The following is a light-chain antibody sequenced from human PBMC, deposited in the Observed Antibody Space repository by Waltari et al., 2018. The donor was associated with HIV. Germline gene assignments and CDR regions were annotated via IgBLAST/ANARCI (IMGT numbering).Light chain of an antibody. CDR1: SSDVGSYNL. V-gene: IGLV2-23*02. CDR2: EVN. J-gene: IGLJ1*01. CDR3: CSHAGSSIYFV. Sequence: QSALTQPASVSGSPGQSITLSCTGTSSDVGSYNLVSWYQQHPGKAPKVMIYEVNKRPSGVSNRFSGSKSDNTASLTISGLQAEDEAEYYCCSHAGSSIYFVFGTGTKVTVL.